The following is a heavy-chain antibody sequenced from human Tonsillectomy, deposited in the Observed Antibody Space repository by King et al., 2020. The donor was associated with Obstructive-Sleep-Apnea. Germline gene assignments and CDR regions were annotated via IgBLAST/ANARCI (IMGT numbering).Heavy chain of an antibody. CDR2: ISSDGSNK. D-gene: IGHD3-16*01. V-gene: IGHV3-74*01. J-gene: IGHJ3*02. CDR3: AREEWGTFDI. CDR1: GFTFISYW. Sequence: VQLVESGGGLVQPGGSLRLSCAASGFTFISYWMHWFRQAPGEGLVWVSRISSDGSNKNYSASVKGRFTISRDNAKNTLYMQLNSLTAEDTAVYYCAREEWGTFDIWGQGTMVTVSS.